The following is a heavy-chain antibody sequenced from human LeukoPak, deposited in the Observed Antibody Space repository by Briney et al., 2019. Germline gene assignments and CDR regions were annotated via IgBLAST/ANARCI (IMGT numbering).Heavy chain of an antibody. CDR3: ARDHYGDYGYYYYYYMDV. D-gene: IGHD4-17*01. V-gene: IGHV1-2*02. CDR1: GYTFTGYY. CDR2: INPNSGGT. Sequence: ASVKVSCKASGYTFTGYYMHWVRQAPGQGLEWMGWINPNSGGTNYAQKFQGRVTMTRDTSISTDYMELSRLRYDDTAVYYCARDHYGDYGYYYYYYMDVWGKGTTVTVSS. J-gene: IGHJ6*03.